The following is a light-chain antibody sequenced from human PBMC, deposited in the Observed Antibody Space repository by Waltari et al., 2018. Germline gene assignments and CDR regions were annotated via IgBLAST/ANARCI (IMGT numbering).Light chain of an antibody. CDR2: RNQ. CDR3: QSYDANLSGWV. Sequence: QSVLTQPPSVSGAPGQRVTISCPGSRSNIWQVSNVQWYQQNPRTAPKVLIYRNQKRPSGVPDRFSGSKSGTSASLAITGLQAEDEADYYCQSYDANLSGWVFGGGTKVTV. CDR1: RSNIWQVSN. J-gene: IGLJ3*02. V-gene: IGLV1-40*01.